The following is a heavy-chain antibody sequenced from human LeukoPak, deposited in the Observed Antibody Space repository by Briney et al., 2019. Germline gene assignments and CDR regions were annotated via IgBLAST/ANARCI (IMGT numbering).Heavy chain of an antibody. Sequence: SETLSLTCSVSAASLSCHYWSWIRPPPGEGLELSGHIHNAGRTIYTPSLRGRVTISLDTSNNQICLKLTSMTAADTAVYYCARFSSGWSTSSCYLTYWGQGTLVTVS. CDR3: ARFSSGWSTSSCYLTY. CDR2: IHNAGRT. D-gene: IGHD2-2*01. CDR1: AASLSCHY. V-gene: IGHV4-59*11. J-gene: IGHJ4*02.